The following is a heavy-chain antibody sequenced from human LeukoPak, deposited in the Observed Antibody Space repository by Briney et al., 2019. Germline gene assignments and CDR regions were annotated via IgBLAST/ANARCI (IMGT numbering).Heavy chain of an antibody. CDR1: GGSFSGYY. J-gene: IGHJ4*02. V-gene: IGHV4-4*07. D-gene: IGHD2-2*01. CDR2: IYTSGST. CDR3: AREEDCSSTSCYYFAY. Sequence: PSETLSLTCAVYGGSFSGYYWSWIRQPAGKGLEWIGRIYTSGSTNYNPSLKSRVTMSVDTSKNQFSLKLSSVTAADTAVYYCAREEDCSSTSCYYFAYWGQGTLVTVSS.